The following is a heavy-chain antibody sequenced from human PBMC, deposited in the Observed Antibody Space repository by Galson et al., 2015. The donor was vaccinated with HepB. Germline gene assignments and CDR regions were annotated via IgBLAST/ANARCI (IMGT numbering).Heavy chain of an antibody. CDR1: GYTFTTNG. D-gene: IGHD3-10*01. CDR2: ISANSGNT. V-gene: IGHV1-18*04. J-gene: IGHJ5*02. CDR3: ARVGGDSVVSNWFDP. Sequence: SVKVSCKASGYTFTTNGISWVRQAPGQGLEWMGWISANSGNTKYAQKFQGRVTLTTDTSTSTAYMEVTNLRFDDTAVYFCARVGGDSVVSNWFDPWGQGTLVTV.